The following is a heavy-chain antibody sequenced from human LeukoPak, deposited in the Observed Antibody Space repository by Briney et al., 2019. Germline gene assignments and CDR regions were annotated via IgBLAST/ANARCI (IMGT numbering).Heavy chain of an antibody. V-gene: IGHV1-18*01. D-gene: IGHD5-18*01. CDR3: ARGGTLENTAMVYYYYYYMDV. J-gene: IGHJ6*03. CDR1: GYTFTSYG. Sequence: GASVKVSCKASGYTFTSYGISWVRQAPGQGLEWMGWISTYNGDTNYAQKLQGRVTMTTDTSTNTAYMELRSLRSDDTAVYYCARGGTLENTAMVYYYYYYMDVWGKGTTVTVSS. CDR2: ISTYNGDT.